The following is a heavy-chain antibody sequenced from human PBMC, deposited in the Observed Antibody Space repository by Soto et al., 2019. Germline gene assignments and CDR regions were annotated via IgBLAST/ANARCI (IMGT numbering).Heavy chain of an antibody. CDR1: GFTFTTYS. Sequence: NPGGSLRLSCVGSGFTFTTYSMSWVRQAPGKGLEWVSSISSRNYYIYYADSMKGRFTISRDNAKNSLHLQMNSLSPEDTAVYYCASTVVTPLGFDLWLRRTLATVSS. V-gene: IGHV3-21*01. J-gene: IGHJ2*01. CDR2: ISSRNYYI. D-gene: IGHD2-15*01. CDR3: ASTVVTPLGFDL.